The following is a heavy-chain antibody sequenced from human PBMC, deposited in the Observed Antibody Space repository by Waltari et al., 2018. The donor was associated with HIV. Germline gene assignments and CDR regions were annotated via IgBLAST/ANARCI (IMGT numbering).Heavy chain of an antibody. CDR3: ARDPSYGFGENDY. J-gene: IGHJ4*02. CDR2: INPKTCDT. CDR1: GWAGSGGE. D-gene: IGHD3-10*01. V-gene: IGHV1-2*02. Sequence: NVSCKASGWAGSGGEGRGVRDAPGEGMQWVGWINPKTCDTNFAQKFQGRVTMTMDTSISTAYMELSRLTSDDTAVYYCARDPSYGFGENDYWGQGTLFTVSS.